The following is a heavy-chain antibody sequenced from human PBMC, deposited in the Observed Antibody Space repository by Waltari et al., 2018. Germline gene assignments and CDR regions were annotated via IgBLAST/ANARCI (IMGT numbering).Heavy chain of an antibody. Sequence: QLQLQESGPGLVKPSETLSLTCTVSGGSISSSSYYWGWIRQPPGKGLEWIGSIYYSGSTDYNPSLKSRVTISVDTSKNQFSLKLSSVTAADTAVYYCARLNYYGSGSRFYWGQGTLVTVSS. D-gene: IGHD3-10*01. CDR1: GGSISSSSYY. CDR3: ARLNYYGSGSRFY. V-gene: IGHV4-39*01. CDR2: IYYSGST. J-gene: IGHJ4*02.